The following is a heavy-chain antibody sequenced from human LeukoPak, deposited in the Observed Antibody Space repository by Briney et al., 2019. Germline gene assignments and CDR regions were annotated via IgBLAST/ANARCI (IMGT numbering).Heavy chain of an antibody. J-gene: IGHJ5*02. D-gene: IGHD2-2*02. V-gene: IGHV3-11*01. Sequence: RGSLRLSCAASGFTFSDYYMSWIRQAPGKGLEWVSYISSSGSTIYYADSVKGRFTISRDNAKNSLYLQMNSLRAEDTAVYYCARDHYCSSTSCYILNWFDPWGQGTLVTVSS. CDR2: ISSSGSTI. CDR3: ARDHYCSSTSCYILNWFDP. CDR1: GFTFSDYY.